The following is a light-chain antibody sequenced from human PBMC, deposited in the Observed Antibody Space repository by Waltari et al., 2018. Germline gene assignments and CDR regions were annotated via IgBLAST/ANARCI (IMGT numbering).Light chain of an antibody. J-gene: IGKJ2*01. CDR1: QSVSSY. Sequence: EIALTQSPATLSLSPGERATLSCSASQSVSSYLGWYQQKPGQAPRLLIYEASNRATGIPARFSGSGSGTDFTLTISSLEPEDFAVYYCQHRIDWPHTFGQGTKLEIK. V-gene: IGKV3-11*01. CDR2: EAS. CDR3: QHRIDWPHT.